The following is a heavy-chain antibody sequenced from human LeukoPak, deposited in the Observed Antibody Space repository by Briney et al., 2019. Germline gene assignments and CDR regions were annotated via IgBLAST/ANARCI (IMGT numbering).Heavy chain of an antibody. D-gene: IGHD3-10*01. CDR3: ARRAMVRRPPYDY. V-gene: IGHV4-34*01. CDR2: INHSGST. J-gene: IGHJ4*02. Sequence: SETLSLTCAVYGGSFSGYYWSWIRQPPGKGLEWIGEINHSGSTNYNPSLKGRVTISVDTSKNQFSLKLSSVTAADTAVYYCARRAMVRRPPYDYWGQGTLVTVSS. CDR1: GGSFSGYY.